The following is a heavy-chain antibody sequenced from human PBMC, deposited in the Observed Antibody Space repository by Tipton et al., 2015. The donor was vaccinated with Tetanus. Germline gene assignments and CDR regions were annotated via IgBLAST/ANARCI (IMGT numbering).Heavy chain of an antibody. D-gene: IGHD2-21*01. CDR2: IWYDGSNK. CDR3: ARGTSRIVYYFDY. Sequence: SLRLSCAASGLTFSDYGMHWVRQAPGNGLEWVAVIWYDGSNKYYADSVKGRFTISRDNSKNTLYLQMNSLRAEDTAVYYCARGTSRIVYYFDYWDQGTLVTVSS. V-gene: IGHV3-33*08. J-gene: IGHJ4*02. CDR1: GLTFSDYG.